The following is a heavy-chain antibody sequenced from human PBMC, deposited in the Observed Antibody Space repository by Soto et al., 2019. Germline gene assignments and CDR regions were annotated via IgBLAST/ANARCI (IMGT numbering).Heavy chain of an antibody. J-gene: IGHJ4*02. Sequence: SETLSLTCTVSGGSISSYYWSWIRQPPGKGLEWIGYIYYSGSTNYNPSLKSRVTISVDTSKNQFSLKLSSVTAADTAVYYCARCTVATQYYFDYWGQGTLVTVSS. D-gene: IGHD5-12*01. V-gene: IGHV4-59*01. CDR3: ARCTVATQYYFDY. CDR1: GGSISSYY. CDR2: IYYSGST.